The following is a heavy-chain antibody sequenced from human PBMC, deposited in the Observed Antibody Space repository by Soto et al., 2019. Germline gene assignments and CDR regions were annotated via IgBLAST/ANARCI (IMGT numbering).Heavy chain of an antibody. CDR3: AGGGVRVAPKEAGAFDI. Sequence: QVQLVQSGAEVKKPGASVKGSCKASGYTFTSYAMHWVRQAPGQRLEWMGWINAGNGNTKYSQKFQGRVTITRDTSASTAYMELTRLRSEDTAVYYCAGGGVRVAPKEAGAFDIWGQGTMVTVSS. V-gene: IGHV1-3*01. J-gene: IGHJ3*02. CDR1: GYTFTSYA. D-gene: IGHD2-15*01. CDR2: INAGNGNT.